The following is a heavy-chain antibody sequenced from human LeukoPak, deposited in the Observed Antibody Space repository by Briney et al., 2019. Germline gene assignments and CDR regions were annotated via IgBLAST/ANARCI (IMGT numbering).Heavy chain of an antibody. J-gene: IGHJ4*02. D-gene: IGHD6-6*01. CDR2: INPNSGGT. CDR1: GYTFTGYY. Sequence: GASVKVSCKASGYTFTGYYMHWVRQAPGQGLEWMGWINPNSGGTKYTQKFQGRVTMTWDTSISIGYMELSRLRSDDTAVYYCARSSSAQLCEYWGQGTLVTVSS. CDR3: ARSSSAQLCEY. V-gene: IGHV1-2*02.